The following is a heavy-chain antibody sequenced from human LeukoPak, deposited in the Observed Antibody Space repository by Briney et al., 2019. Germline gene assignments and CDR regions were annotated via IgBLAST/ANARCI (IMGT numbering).Heavy chain of an antibody. V-gene: IGHV5-51*01. J-gene: IGHJ4*02. CDR2: IFPGDYDT. Sequence: GEALKISCKASGYTFTNNWIGWVRQMPGKGLEWMGRIFPGDYDTRYSPAFQGQVTITADRSINTVYLQWNSLRASDSAIYYCVKSWCRGILVCPDYWDQGTVVTVSS. D-gene: IGHD3-16*02. CDR1: GYTFTNNW. CDR3: VKSWCRGILVCPDY.